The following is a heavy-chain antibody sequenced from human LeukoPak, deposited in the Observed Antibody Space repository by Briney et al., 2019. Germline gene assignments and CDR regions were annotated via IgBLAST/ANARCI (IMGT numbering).Heavy chain of an antibody. CDR3: AKERCSSTSCHFDL. V-gene: IGHV3-7*03. D-gene: IGHD2-2*01. CDR2: IKKDVGEK. CDR1: GFTFSSHW. Sequence: GGSLRLSCAASGFTFSSHWMTWIRQAPGKGLEWVASIKKDVGEKFYVDSVKGRFTISRDNSKNTLYLQMNSLRAEDTAVYYCAKERCSSTSCHFDLWGRGTLVTVSS. J-gene: IGHJ2*01.